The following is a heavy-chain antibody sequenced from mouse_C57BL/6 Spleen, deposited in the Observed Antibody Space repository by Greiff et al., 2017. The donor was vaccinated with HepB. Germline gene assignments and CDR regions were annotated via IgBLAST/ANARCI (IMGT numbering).Heavy chain of an antibody. CDR2: IDPSDSYT. J-gene: IGHJ2*01. CDR3: AGPDY. CDR1: GYTFTSYW. Sequence: QVQLQQSGAELVKPGASVKLSCKASGYTFTSYWMQWVKQRPGQGLEWIGEIDPSDSYTNYNQKFKGKATLTVDTSSSTAYMQLSSLTSEDSAVYYCAGPDYWGQGTTLTVSS. V-gene: IGHV1-50*01.